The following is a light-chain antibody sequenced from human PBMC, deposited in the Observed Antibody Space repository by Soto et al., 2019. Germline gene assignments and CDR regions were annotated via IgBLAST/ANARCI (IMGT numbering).Light chain of an antibody. J-gene: IGKJ1*01. Sequence: DTQMTQSPSSLSASVGDRVTITCRASQSIRSFLNWYQQKPGKAPKLLIYAASSLQSGVPSRFSGSGSGTDFTLTISSLQPEDFATYYCQQSFSTSWTFGQGTKVEIK. CDR2: AAS. CDR1: QSIRSF. V-gene: IGKV1-39*01. CDR3: QQSFSTSWT.